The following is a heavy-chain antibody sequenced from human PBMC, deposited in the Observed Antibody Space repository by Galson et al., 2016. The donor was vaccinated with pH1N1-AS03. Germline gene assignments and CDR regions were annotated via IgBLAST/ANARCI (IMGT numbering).Heavy chain of an antibody. CDR1: GFTLSSSA. CDR3: TRASGSGWYGSYYDY. CDR2: ISNSGATT. D-gene: IGHD6-19*01. Sequence: SLRLSCAASGFTLSSSAMSWVRQAPGKGLEWVSFISNSGATTHYADSVRGRFTISRDNSKNTVYLQMNSLRVEDTAVYYCTRASGSGWYGSYYDYWGHGTLVPVSS. V-gene: IGHV3-23*01. J-gene: IGHJ4*01.